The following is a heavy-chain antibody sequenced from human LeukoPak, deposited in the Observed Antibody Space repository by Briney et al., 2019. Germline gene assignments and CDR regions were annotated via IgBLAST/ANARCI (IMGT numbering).Heavy chain of an antibody. CDR2: ISSSSSTI. CDR3: ARDRLMTVVTPGIFDY. J-gene: IGHJ4*02. V-gene: IGHV3-48*01. CDR1: GFTFSSYA. Sequence: GGSLRLSCAASGFTFSSYAMSWVRQAPGKGLEWVSYISSSSSTIYYADSVKGRFTISRDNAKNSLYLQMNSLRAEDTAVYYCARDRLMTVVTPGIFDYWGQGTLVTVSS. D-gene: IGHD4-23*01.